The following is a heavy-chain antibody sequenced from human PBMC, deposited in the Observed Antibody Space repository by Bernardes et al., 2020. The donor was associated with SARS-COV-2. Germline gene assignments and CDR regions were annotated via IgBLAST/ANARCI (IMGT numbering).Heavy chain of an antibody. V-gene: IGHV3-21*01. Sequence: GGSLRLSRAASGFTFSSYSMNWVRQAPGKGLEWVSSISSSSSYIYYADSVKGRFTISRDNAKNSLYLQMNTLRAEDTAVYYCAREGYSGYDWNGYWGQGTLVTVSS. D-gene: IGHD5-12*01. CDR2: ISSSSSYI. CDR1: GFTFSSYS. J-gene: IGHJ4*02. CDR3: AREGYSGYDWNGY.